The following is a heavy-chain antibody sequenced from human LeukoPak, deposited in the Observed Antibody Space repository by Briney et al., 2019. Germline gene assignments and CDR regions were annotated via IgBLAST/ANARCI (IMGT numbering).Heavy chain of an antibody. J-gene: IGHJ4*02. CDR1: GFTFSSYG. V-gene: IGHV3-30*03. Sequence: GGSLRLSCAASGFTFSSYGMHWVRQAPGKGLEWVAVISYDGSNKYYADSVKGRFPISRDNSKNTLYLQMNSLRAEDTAVYYCARGGTAMVMVYWGQGTLVTVSS. CDR3: ARGGTAMVMVY. D-gene: IGHD5-18*01. CDR2: ISYDGSNK.